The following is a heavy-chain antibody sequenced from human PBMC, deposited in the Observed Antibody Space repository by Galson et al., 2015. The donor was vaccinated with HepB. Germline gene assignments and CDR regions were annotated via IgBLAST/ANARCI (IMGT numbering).Heavy chain of an antibody. V-gene: IGHV3-53*01. Sequence: SLRLSCAASGFTVSSNYMSWVRQAPGKGLEWVSVIYSGGGTYNADSVKGRFTISRDNSKNTLYLQMNSLRAEDTAVYYCARLTGQPPYYYYYMDVWGKGTTVTVSS. J-gene: IGHJ6*03. D-gene: IGHD7-27*01. CDR2: IYSGGGT. CDR1: GFTVSSNY. CDR3: ARLTGQPPYYYYYMDV.